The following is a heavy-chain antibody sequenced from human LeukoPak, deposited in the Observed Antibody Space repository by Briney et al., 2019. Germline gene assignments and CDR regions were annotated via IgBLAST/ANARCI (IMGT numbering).Heavy chain of an antibody. V-gene: IGHV4-59*08. CDR3: AKSRGSSGYYHDY. D-gene: IGHD3-22*01. Sequence: PSETLSLTCTVSGGSISSYYWSWIRQPPGKGLEWIGYIYYSGSTNYNPSLKSRVTISVDTSKNQFSLKLSSVTAADTAVYYCAKSRGSSGYYHDYWGQGTLVTVSS. CDR2: IYYSGST. CDR1: GGSISSYY. J-gene: IGHJ4*02.